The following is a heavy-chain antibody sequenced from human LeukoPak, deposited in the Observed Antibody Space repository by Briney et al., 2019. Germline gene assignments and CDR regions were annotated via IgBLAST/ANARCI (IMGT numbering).Heavy chain of an antibody. J-gene: IGHJ4*02. CDR3: ARGPYSSGSSADY. Sequence: GGSLRLSCAGSGFTFGGYEMNWVRQAPGKGLEWVSYIGSSAKTKFYADSVKGRFTISRDNAKNSLYLQMNSLRAEDTAVYYCARGPYSSGSSADYWGQGTLVTVSS. CDR1: GFTFGGYE. CDR2: IGSSAKTK. D-gene: IGHD6-19*01. V-gene: IGHV3-48*03.